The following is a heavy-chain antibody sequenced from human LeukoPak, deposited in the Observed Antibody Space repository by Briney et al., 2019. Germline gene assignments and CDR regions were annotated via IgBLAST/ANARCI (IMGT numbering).Heavy chain of an antibody. Sequence: SETLSLTCTVSGGTISRYFWSWIRQPPGKGLEWIAYIDYSGSTNYNPSLKSRLTISLDASKNQFSLKLSSVTAADTAVYYCARGSSNSSGWYMGNYWGQGTLVTVSS. CDR3: ARGSSNSSGWYMGNY. CDR1: GGTISRYF. J-gene: IGHJ4*02. D-gene: IGHD6-19*01. V-gene: IGHV4-59*01. CDR2: IDYSGST.